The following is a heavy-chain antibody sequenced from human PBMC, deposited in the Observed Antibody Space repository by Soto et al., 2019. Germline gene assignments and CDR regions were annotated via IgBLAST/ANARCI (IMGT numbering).Heavy chain of an antibody. V-gene: IGHV3-30*18. J-gene: IGHJ3*02. CDR1: GFTFSSYG. Sequence: QVQLVESGGGVVQPGRSLRLSCAASGFTFSSYGMHWVRQAPDKGLEWVAVISYDGSNKYYADSVKGRFTISRDNSKNTLYLQMNSLRAEDTAVYYCAKDGLDAFDIWGQGTMVTVSS. CDR3: AKDGLDAFDI. D-gene: IGHD2-21*02. CDR2: ISYDGSNK.